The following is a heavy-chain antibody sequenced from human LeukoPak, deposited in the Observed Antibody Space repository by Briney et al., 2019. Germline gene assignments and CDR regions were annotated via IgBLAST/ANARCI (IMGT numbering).Heavy chain of an antibody. CDR3: ATPYSGGYHGLDI. J-gene: IGHJ3*02. CDR1: GGSISSNKYY. V-gene: IGHV4-39*01. D-gene: IGHD1-26*01. CDR2: IYYSGST. Sequence: SETLSLTCTVSGGSISSNKYYWGWIRQPPGKGLEWIGSIYYSGSTYYNPSLKSRVTISVDTSKNQFSLKLSSVTAADTAVFYCATPYSGGYHGLDISGQGTMVTVSS.